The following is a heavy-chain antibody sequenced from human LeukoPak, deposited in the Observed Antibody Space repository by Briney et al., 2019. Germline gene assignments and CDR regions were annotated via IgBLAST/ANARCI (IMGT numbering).Heavy chain of an antibody. D-gene: IGHD3-3*01. Sequence: SETLSLTCTVSGGSISSYYWSWIRQPPGKGLEWLGYIYYSGSTNYNPSLKSRVTISVDTSKNQFSLKLSSVTAADTAVYYCARGVTIFGVVTPRYYYYMDVWGKGTTVTVSS. V-gene: IGHV4-59*01. CDR2: IYYSGST. CDR3: ARGVTIFGVVTPRYYYYMDV. CDR1: GGSISSYY. J-gene: IGHJ6*03.